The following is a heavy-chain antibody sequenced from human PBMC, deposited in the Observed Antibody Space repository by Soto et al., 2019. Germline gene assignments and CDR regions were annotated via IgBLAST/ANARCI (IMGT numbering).Heavy chain of an antibody. J-gene: IGHJ4*02. Sequence: SETLSLTCAVYGGSFSGYYWSWIRQPTGKGLEWIGEINHSGSTNYNPSLKSRVTISVDTSKNQFSLKLSSVTAADTAVYYCARRGKVRGVIIWYFDYWGQGTLVTVSS. CDR1: GGSFSGYY. CDR2: INHSGST. D-gene: IGHD3-10*01. V-gene: IGHV4-34*01. CDR3: ARRGKVRGVIIWYFDY.